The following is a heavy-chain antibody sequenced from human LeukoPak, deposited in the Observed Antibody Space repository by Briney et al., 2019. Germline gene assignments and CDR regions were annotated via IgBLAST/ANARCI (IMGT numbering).Heavy chain of an antibody. Sequence: ASVKVSCKASGYTFTGYYMHWVRQAPGQGLEWMGWINPSGGSTRYAQKFQGRVTMTRDMSTSTVYMELSSLRSEDTAVYYCATEQAASLYYYMDVWGKGTTVTVSS. CDR2: INPSGGST. CDR3: ATEQAASLYYYMDV. D-gene: IGHD1/OR15-1a*01. J-gene: IGHJ6*03. V-gene: IGHV1-46*01. CDR1: GYTFTGYY.